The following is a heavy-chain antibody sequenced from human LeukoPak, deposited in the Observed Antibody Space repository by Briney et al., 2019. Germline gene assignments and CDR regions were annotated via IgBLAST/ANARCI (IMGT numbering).Heavy chain of an antibody. J-gene: IGHJ1*01. CDR1: GFTFGSHS. CDR3: VRDGAVVTSGSYPWRYFQY. D-gene: IGHD3-10*01. Sequence: GGSLRLSCTGSGFTFGSHSMNWVRHAPGKGLEWVSYIGHTGSVTDYADSVKGRFTVSRDNAKNSLYLQMNTLRAEDTAVYYCVRDGAVVTSGSYPWRYFQYWGLDTLVTVSS. CDR2: IGHTGSVT. V-gene: IGHV3-48*04.